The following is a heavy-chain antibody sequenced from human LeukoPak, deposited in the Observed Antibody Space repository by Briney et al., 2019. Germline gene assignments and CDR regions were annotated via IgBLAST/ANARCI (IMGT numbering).Heavy chain of an antibody. J-gene: IGHJ4*02. V-gene: IGHV1-69*10. D-gene: IGHD1-1*01. Sequence: SVKVSCKASGYTFISYDINWVRQATGQGLEWMGRIIPILGIANYAQKFQGRVTITADKSTSTAYMELSSLRSEDTAVYYCARDRTWKYWGQGTLVTVSS. CDR2: IIPILGIA. CDR3: ARDRTWKY. CDR1: GYTFISYD.